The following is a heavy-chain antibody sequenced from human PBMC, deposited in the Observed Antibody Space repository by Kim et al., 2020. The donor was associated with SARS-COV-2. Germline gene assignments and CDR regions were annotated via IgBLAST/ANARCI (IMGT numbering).Heavy chain of an antibody. CDR1: GGSISSSSYY. CDR3: ARGIAAAGGYFDY. Sequence: SETLSLTCTVSGGSISSSSYYWGWIRQPPGKGLEWIGSIYYSGSTYYNPSLKSRVTISVDTSKNQFSLKLSSVTAADTAVYYCARGIAAAGGYFDYWGQG. V-gene: IGHV4-39*01. CDR2: IYYSGST. J-gene: IGHJ4*02. D-gene: IGHD6-13*01.